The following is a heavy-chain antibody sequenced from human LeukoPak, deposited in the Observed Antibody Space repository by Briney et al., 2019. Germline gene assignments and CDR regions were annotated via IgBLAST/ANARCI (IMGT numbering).Heavy chain of an antibody. CDR3: ARDADWGFDAFDI. Sequence: SQTLSLTCAISGDSVSVNSDVWNWIRQSPSRGLEWLGRTNYRSKWYNDYAVSVKSRITISPDTSKNQFSLQLNSVTPEDTAVYYCARDADWGFDAFDIWGQGTVVTVSS. J-gene: IGHJ3*02. D-gene: IGHD7-27*01. CDR1: GDSVSVNSDV. V-gene: IGHV6-1*01. CDR2: TNYRSKWYN.